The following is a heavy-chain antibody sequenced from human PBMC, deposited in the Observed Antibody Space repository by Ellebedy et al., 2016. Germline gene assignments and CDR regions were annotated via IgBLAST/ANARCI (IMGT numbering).Heavy chain of an antibody. Sequence: GESLKISXAASDFTFSSYWMHWVRQAPGKGLVWVSRINSDGSTTTYADSVKGRFTISRDNAENSVYLQMNSLRVEDTAVYYCATDGVGVVPGDVFDIWGQGTMVTVSS. V-gene: IGHV3-74*01. D-gene: IGHD1-26*01. CDR1: DFTFSSYW. J-gene: IGHJ3*02. CDR2: INSDGSTT. CDR3: ATDGVGVVPGDVFDI.